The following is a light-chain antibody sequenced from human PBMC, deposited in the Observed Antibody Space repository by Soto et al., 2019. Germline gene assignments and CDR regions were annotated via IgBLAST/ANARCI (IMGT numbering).Light chain of an antibody. Sequence: EIVMTQSPATLSVSPGERATLSCRASQSVNSNLAWYQQKPGQAPRLLIYGASTRATGVPARFSGSGSGTEVTLTVSSRQSEDFAVYFCQQYNNWPTLGQGTKVEIK. J-gene: IGKJ1*01. CDR2: GAS. CDR3: QQYNNWPT. CDR1: QSVNSN. V-gene: IGKV3-15*01.